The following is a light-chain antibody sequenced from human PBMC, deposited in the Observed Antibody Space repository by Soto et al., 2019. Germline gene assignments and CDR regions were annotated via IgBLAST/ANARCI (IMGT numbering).Light chain of an antibody. CDR2: SNI. J-gene: IGLJ3*02. Sequence: QSVLTQPPSVSGAPGQRVTITCTGSSSNIGAYDVHWYQQFPGTAPRLLIFSNINRPSGVPDRFSGSKSGTSASLAITGLQAGDEAYYYCQSFDTTFWVFGGGTKLTVL. CDR3: QSFDTTFWV. CDR1: SSNIGAYD. V-gene: IGLV1-40*01.